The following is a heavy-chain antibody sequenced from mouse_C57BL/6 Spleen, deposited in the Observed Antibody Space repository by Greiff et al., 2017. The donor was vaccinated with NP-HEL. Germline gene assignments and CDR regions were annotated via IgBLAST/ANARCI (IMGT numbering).Heavy chain of an antibody. V-gene: IGHV1-80*01. CDR2: IYPGDGDT. CDR1: GYAFSSYW. J-gene: IGHJ4*01. Sequence: VQLQESGAELVKPGASVKISCKASGYAFSSYWMNWVKQRPGKGLEWIGQIYPGDGDTNYNGKFKGKATLTADKSSSTAYMQLSSLTSEDSAVYFCARYYGGAYAMDYWGQGTSVTVSS. CDR3: ARYYGGAYAMDY. D-gene: IGHD1-1*01.